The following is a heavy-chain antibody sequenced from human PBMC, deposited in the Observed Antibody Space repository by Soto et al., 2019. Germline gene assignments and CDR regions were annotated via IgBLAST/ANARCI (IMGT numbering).Heavy chain of an antibody. CDR3: AKVTPEESYGMDV. D-gene: IGHD3-16*01. Sequence: PGGSLRLSCAASGFTFSSYGMHWVRQAPGKGLEWVAVISYDGSNKYYADSVKGRFTISRDNSKNTLYLQMNSLRAEDTAVYYCAKVTPEESYGMDVWGQGTTVTVSS. CDR1: GFTFSSYG. J-gene: IGHJ6*02. V-gene: IGHV3-30*18. CDR2: ISYDGSNK.